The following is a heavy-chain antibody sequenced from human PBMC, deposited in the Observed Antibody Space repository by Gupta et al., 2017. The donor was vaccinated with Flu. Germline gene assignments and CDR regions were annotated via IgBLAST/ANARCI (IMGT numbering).Heavy chain of an antibody. D-gene: IGHD3-3*01. J-gene: IGHJ4*02. CDR3: TTTYYDFWSGYYIFFDY. CDR2: IKSKTDGGTT. CDR1: GFTFSNAC. V-gene: IGHV3-15*01. Sequence: EVQLVESGGGLVKPGGSLRLSCAATGFTFSNACMSWVRQAPGKGLEWVGRIKSKTDGGTTDYAAPVKGRFTISRDDSKNTLYLQMNSLKTEDTAVYYCTTTYYDFWSGYYIFFDYWGQGTLVTVSS.